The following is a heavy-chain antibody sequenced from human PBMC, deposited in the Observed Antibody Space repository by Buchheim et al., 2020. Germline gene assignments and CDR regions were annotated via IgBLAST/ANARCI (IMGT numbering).Heavy chain of an antibody. V-gene: IGHV3-30*04. Sequence: QVQLVESGGGVVQPGRSLRLSCAASGFTFSSYAMHWVRQAPGKGLEWVAVISYDGSNKYYEDSVKGRFTISSDNSKKTLHLQMNSLRAEDTAVYYCARERLRFADYWGQGTL. CDR1: GFTFSSYA. CDR3: ARERLRFADY. CDR2: ISYDGSNK. D-gene: IGHD4-17*01. J-gene: IGHJ4*02.